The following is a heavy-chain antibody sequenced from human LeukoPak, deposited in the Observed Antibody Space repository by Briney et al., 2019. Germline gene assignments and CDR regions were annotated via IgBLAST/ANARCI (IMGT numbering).Heavy chain of an antibody. D-gene: IGHD3-10*01. CDR1: GFTISSNH. V-gene: IGHV3-66*02. CDR2: LKSDGKT. J-gene: IGHJ4*02. CDR3: ARAPYVSGNFN. Sequence: PGGSLRLSXATSGFTISSNHINWVRQAPGKGLEWVSVLKSDGKTSYADSVKCRFTIYRDNSKNTVYLQMNSLRVEDTAVYYCARAPYVSGNFNWGQGTLVTVSS.